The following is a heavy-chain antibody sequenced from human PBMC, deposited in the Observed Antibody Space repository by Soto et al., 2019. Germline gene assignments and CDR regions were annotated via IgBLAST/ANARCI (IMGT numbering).Heavy chain of an antibody. Sequence: ASVKVSCKASGYTFTSYDIKWVRQATGQGLEWMGWMNPNSGNTGYAQKFQGRVTMTRNTSISTAYMELSSLRSEDTAVYYCAREGIAVNWFDPWGQGTLVTVSS. D-gene: IGHD6-19*01. CDR3: AREGIAVNWFDP. CDR1: GYTFTSYD. V-gene: IGHV1-8*01. J-gene: IGHJ5*02. CDR2: MNPNSGNT.